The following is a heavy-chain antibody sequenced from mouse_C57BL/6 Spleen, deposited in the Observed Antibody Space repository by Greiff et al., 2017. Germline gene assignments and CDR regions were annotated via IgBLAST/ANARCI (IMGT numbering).Heavy chain of an antibody. V-gene: IGHV10-1*01. CDR3: VRQILRYYAMDY. J-gene: IGHJ4*01. D-gene: IGHD1-1*01. CDR1: GFSFNTYA. CDR2: IRSKSNNYAT. Sequence: EVKVVESGGGLVQPKGSLKLSCAASGFSFNTYAMNWVRQAPGKGLEWVARIRSKSNNYATYYADSVKDRFTISRDDSESMLYLQMNNLKTEDTAMYYCVRQILRYYAMDYWGQGTSVTVSS.